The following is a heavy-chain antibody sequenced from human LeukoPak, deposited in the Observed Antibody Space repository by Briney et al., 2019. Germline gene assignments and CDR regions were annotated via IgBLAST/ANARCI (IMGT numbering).Heavy chain of an antibody. CDR2: INHSGST. CDR3: ARVPRVGANLGGYFDY. V-gene: IGHV4-34*01. D-gene: IGHD1-26*01. CDR1: GGSFSGYY. J-gene: IGHJ4*02. Sequence: SETLSLTCAVYGGSFSGYYWSWIRQPPGKGLEWIGEINHSGSTNYNPSLKSRVTISVDTSKNQFSLKLSSVTAADTAVYHCARVPRVGANLGGYFDYWGQGTLVTVSS.